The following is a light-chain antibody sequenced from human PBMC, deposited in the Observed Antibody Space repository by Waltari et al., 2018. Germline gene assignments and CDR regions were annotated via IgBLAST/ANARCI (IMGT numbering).Light chain of an antibody. CDR3: QQYDNWPPYT. V-gene: IGKV3-15*01. Sequence: EIVMTHSPATLPVSPGDRAKLPCRASQSVNSNLAWYQQKPGQAPRLLIYTASTRATGVPARFSGSGSGTHFTLTISSLQSEDFAVYYCQQYDNWPPYTFGQGTNLEIK. J-gene: IGKJ2*01. CDR1: QSVNSN. CDR2: TAS.